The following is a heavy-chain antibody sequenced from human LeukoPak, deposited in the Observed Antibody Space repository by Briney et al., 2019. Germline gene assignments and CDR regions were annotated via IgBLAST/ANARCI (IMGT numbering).Heavy chain of an antibody. CDR2: IYYSGNT. CDR3: ARGGGGWYTRDFDY. J-gene: IGHJ4*02. CDR1: GGSISSYY. V-gene: IGHV4-59*01. Sequence: SETLSLTCTVSGGSISSYYWSWIRQTPGKGLEWIGYIYYSGNTNSNPSLKSRVTISVDTSKNQFSLKLSSVTAADTAVYYCARGGGGWYTRDFDYWGQGTMVTVSS. D-gene: IGHD6-19*01.